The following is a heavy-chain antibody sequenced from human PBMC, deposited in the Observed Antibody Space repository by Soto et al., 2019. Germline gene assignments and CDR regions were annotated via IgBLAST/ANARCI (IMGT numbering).Heavy chain of an antibody. CDR2: INHSGST. CDR1: GGSFSGYY. Sequence: SETLSLTCAVYGGSFSGYYWSWIRQPPGKGLEWIGEINHSGSTNYNPSLKSRVTISVDTSKNQFSLKLSSVTAADTAVYYCAREEPYGDYFGGAFDIWGQGTMVTVSS. D-gene: IGHD4-17*01. J-gene: IGHJ3*02. CDR3: AREEPYGDYFGGAFDI. V-gene: IGHV4-34*01.